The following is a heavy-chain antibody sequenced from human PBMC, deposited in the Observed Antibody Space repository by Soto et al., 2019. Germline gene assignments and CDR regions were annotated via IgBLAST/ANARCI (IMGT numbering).Heavy chain of an antibody. CDR3: AIQDCTNDVCLEAAVTVGGALES. D-gene: IGHD2-8*01. V-gene: IGHV3-74*01. CDR2: ISSDGTTT. CDR1: GFTFRKFW. Sequence: EVQLVQSRGGLAQPGKSLRLSCAASGFTFRKFWMHWVRQVPGKGPVWVSYISSDGTTTDYADSVKGRFTISRDNAKDTLYLQMDSLRAEDTAVYYCAIQDCTNDVCLEAAVTVGGALESWGQGTLVTVSS. J-gene: IGHJ1*01.